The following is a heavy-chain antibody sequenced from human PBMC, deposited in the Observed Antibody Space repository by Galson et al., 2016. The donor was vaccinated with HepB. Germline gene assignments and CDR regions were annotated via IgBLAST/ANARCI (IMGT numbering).Heavy chain of an antibody. J-gene: IGHJ4*02. D-gene: IGHD6-19*01. V-gene: IGHV5-51*01. CDR2: TYPSESDT. Sequence: QSGAEVKKPGESLKISCETSGYTFTDYWIGWVRQLPGKGLEWMGITYPSESDTRYSPSFHGQVTISADKSISTLYLHWSSLKASDTAMYYCARVMGQWLPYFWGQGTLVTVSS. CDR3: ARVMGQWLPYF. CDR1: GYTFTDYW.